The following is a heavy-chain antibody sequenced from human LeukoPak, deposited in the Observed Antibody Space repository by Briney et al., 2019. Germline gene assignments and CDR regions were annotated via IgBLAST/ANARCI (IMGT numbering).Heavy chain of an antibody. D-gene: IGHD3-10*01. Sequence: SETLSLTCTVSGGSISSSSYYWGWIRQPPGKGLEWIGSIYYSGSTYYNPSLKSRVTISVDTSKNQFSLKLSSVTAADTAVYYCARHPLWFWELLSPNWFDPWGQGTLVTVSS. CDR1: GGSISSSSYY. CDR3: ARHPLWFWELLSPNWFDP. J-gene: IGHJ5*02. CDR2: IYYSGST. V-gene: IGHV4-39*01.